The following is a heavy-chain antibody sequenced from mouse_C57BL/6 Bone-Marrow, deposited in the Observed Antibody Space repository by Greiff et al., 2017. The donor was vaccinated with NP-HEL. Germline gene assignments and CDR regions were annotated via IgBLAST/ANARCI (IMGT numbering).Heavy chain of an antibody. CDR1: GYTFTSYG. Sequence: VQVVESGAELARPGASVKLSCKASGYTFTSYGISWVKQRTGQGLEWIGEIYPRSGNTYYNEKFKGKATLTADKSSSTAYMELRSLTSEDSAVYFCARWDYYGSSSWVRGQGTTLTVSS. D-gene: IGHD1-1*01. J-gene: IGHJ2*01. CDR3: ARWDYYGSSSWV. CDR2: IYPRSGNT. V-gene: IGHV1-81*01.